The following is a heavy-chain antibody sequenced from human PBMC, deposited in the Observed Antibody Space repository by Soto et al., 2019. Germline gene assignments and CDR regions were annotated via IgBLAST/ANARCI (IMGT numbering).Heavy chain of an antibody. V-gene: IGHV3-53*01. CDR1: GLTVSGKKY. CDR3: ASWHERECAYDV. Sequence: DVQLVESGGGLIQPGESLRLSCAAFGLTVSGKKYVAWVRQAPGKGLEWVSALYDVDGSFYSDSVKGRFTTSSDSSKTTVYLQLNGLRPDDTAVYYCASWHERECAYDVWGQGTTVTVSS. CDR2: LYDVDGS. J-gene: IGHJ3*01. D-gene: IGHD1-1*01.